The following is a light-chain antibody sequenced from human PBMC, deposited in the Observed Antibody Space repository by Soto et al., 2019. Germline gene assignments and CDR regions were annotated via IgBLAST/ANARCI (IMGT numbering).Light chain of an antibody. J-gene: IGKJ1*01. CDR2: DAS. CDR1: QSISSW. Sequence: DIQMTQSPSTLSASVGDRFTITCRASQSISSWLAWYQQKPGKAPKLLIYDASSLESGVPSRFSGSGSGTEFTLTISSLQPDDFATYYCRQYNSYSPWTFGQGTKVEIK. V-gene: IGKV1-5*01. CDR3: RQYNSYSPWT.